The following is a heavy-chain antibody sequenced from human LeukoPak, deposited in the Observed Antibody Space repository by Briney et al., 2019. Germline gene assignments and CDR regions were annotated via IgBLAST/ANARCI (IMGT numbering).Heavy chain of an antibody. Sequence: GGSLRLSCAASGFTFSSYWMSWVRQAPGKGLEWVANIKQDGSEKYYVDSVKGRFTISRDNAKNSLYLQMNSLRAEDTAVYYCARDLLSRMSTGVGFDYWGQGTLVTVSS. D-gene: IGHD5-24*01. CDR2: IKQDGSEK. V-gene: IGHV3-7*01. CDR3: ARDLLSRMSTGVGFDY. J-gene: IGHJ4*02. CDR1: GFTFSSYW.